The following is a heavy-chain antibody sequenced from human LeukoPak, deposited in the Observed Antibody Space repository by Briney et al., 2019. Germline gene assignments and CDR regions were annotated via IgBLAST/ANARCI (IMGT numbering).Heavy chain of an antibody. Sequence: GGSLRLSCAASGFTFSDYYMSWIRQAPGKGLEWVSYISSSGSTIYYADSVKGRFTISRDNAKNSLYLQVNSLRAEDTAVYYCARGPRDYYYYGMDVWGQGTTVTVSS. CDR1: GFTFSDYY. CDR3: ARGPRDYYYYGMDV. V-gene: IGHV3-11*01. J-gene: IGHJ6*02. CDR2: ISSSGSTI.